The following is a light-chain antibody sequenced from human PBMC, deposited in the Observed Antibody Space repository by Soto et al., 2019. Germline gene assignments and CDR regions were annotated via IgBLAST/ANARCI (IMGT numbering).Light chain of an antibody. CDR2: DAS. CDR1: QSVSTY. J-gene: IGKJ3*01. CDR3: QQRADWPAT. V-gene: IGKV3-11*01. Sequence: EIVVAQAPATLSLSPGERAILCCRASQSVSTYLAWYQQKPGQAPRLLIFDASNRATGIPARFSGSVSGTDFTLTIRSLEPEDFAVSYCQQRADWPATVGPGTKVDSK.